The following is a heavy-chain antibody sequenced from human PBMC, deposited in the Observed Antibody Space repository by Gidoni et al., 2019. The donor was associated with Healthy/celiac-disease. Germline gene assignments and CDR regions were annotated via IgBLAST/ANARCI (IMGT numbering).Heavy chain of an antibody. Sequence: QVQLVESGGGVVQPGGSLRLSCAASGFTFRSYGRHWVRQAPGKGLEWVAVISYDGSNKYYADSVKGRFTISRDNSKNTRYLKMNSLRAEDTAVYYCAKVGGSGWYGLDYWGQGTLVTVSS. CDR1: GFTFRSYG. CDR3: AKVGGSGWYGLDY. D-gene: IGHD6-19*01. V-gene: IGHV3-30*18. CDR2: ISYDGSNK. J-gene: IGHJ4*02.